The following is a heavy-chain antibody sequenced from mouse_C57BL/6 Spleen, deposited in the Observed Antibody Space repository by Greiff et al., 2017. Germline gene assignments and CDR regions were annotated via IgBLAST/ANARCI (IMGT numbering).Heavy chain of an antibody. V-gene: IGHV1-55*01. J-gene: IGHJ4*01. CDR1: GYTFTSYW. Sequence: QVQLQQPGAELVKPGASVKMSCKASGYTFTSYWITWVKQRPGQGLERIGDIYPGSGSTNYNEKFKSKATLTVDTSSSTAYMQLSSLTSEDSAVYYCARYYGSRGYYAMDYWGQGTSVTVSS. CDR2: IYPGSGST. D-gene: IGHD1-1*01. CDR3: ARYYGSRGYYAMDY.